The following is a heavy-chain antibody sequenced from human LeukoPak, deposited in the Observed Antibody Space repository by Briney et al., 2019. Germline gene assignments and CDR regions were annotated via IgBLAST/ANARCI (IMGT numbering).Heavy chain of an antibody. CDR3: ARAQWRTYSYYYMDV. CDR2: IYSGGST. J-gene: IGHJ6*03. D-gene: IGHD6-19*01. Sequence: GSLRLSCAASGFTVSFNYMSWVRQAPGKGLEWISVIYSGGSTYYADSVKGRFTISRDDSKNTLYLQMNSLRAEDTAIYYCARAQWRTYSYYYMDVWGKGTTVTVSS. V-gene: IGHV3-53*01. CDR1: GFTVSFNY.